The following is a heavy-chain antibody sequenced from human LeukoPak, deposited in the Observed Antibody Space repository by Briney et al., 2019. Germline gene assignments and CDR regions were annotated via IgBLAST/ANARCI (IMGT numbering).Heavy chain of an antibody. CDR3: ARDCVVPAAIVYYYMDV. CDR1: GGSFSSYY. Sequence: SETLSLTCTVSGGSFSSYYWSWIRQPAGKGLEWIGRIYTSGSTNYNPSLKSRVTMSVDTSKNQFSLKLSSVTAADTAVYYCARDCVVPAAIVYYYMDVWGKGTTVTVSS. V-gene: IGHV4-4*07. D-gene: IGHD2-2*01. J-gene: IGHJ6*03. CDR2: IYTSGST.